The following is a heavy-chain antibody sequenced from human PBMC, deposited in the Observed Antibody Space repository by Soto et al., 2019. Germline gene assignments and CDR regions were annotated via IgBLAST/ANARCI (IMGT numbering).Heavy chain of an antibody. CDR1: GGSIGSYY. J-gene: IGHJ5*02. V-gene: IGHV4-59*05. CDR3: AREILTGYYPAGWFDP. Sequence: SETLSLTCAVSGGSIGSYYWSWIRQPPGKGLEWIGSIYFRGSTYYNPSLKSRVTVSVDTSKKQFSLKLTSVTAADTAVYYCAREILTGYYPAGWFDPWGQGTLVTVSS. CDR2: IYFRGST. D-gene: IGHD3-9*01.